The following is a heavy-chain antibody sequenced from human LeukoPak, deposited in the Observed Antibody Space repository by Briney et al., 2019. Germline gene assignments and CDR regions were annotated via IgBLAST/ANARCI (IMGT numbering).Heavy chain of an antibody. D-gene: IGHD1-26*01. CDR1: GFTFSSYS. Sequence: GGSLRLSCAASGFTFSSYSMNWVRQAPGKGLEWVSSISSSSSYIYYADSVKGRFTISRDDAKNSLYLQINSLRAEDTAVYYCARDPYSGGYGDYYYYYMDVWGKGTTVTISS. CDR2: ISSSSSYI. J-gene: IGHJ6*03. V-gene: IGHV3-21*01. CDR3: ARDPYSGGYGDYYYYYMDV.